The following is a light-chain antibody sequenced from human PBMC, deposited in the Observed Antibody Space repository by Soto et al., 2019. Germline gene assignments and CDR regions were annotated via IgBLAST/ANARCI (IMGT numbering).Light chain of an antibody. CDR1: SSDVGGYDY. CDR3: SSYTISTTLV. J-gene: IGLJ2*01. Sequence: QSALTQPASVSGSPGQSITISCTGTSSDVGGYDYVSWYQQHPGKAPTLMIYEVTRRPLGVSNRFSASKSVNTAALTISGLQAEDDDDYYCSSYTISTTLVFGGGTKLTVL. CDR2: EVT. V-gene: IGLV2-14*01.